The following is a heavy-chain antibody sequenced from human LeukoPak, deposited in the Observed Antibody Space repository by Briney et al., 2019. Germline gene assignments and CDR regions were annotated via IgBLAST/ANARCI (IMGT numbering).Heavy chain of an antibody. D-gene: IGHD1-26*01. J-gene: IGHJ3*02. CDR1: GYSISSGYY. CDR2: IYHSGST. Sequence: PSETLSLTCAVSGYSISSGYYWGWIRQPPGKGLEWIGSIYHSGSTYYNPSLKSRVTISVDTSKNQFSLKLSSVTAADTAVYYCARLGGSYINAFDIWGQGTMVTVSS. V-gene: IGHV4-38-2*01. CDR3: ARLGGSYINAFDI.